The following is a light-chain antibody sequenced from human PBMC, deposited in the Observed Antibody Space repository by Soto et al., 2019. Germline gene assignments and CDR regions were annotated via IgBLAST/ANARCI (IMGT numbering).Light chain of an antibody. CDR3: QQYNNCSPYT. CDR1: QSVSSS. CDR2: GAS. J-gene: IGKJ2*01. Sequence: EIVMTQSPSTLSVSPGERATLSCRASQSVSSSLAWYQQKPGKAPRLLIYGASTRSTGIPARFSGSGSGTEFTLTIISLQYQDFSVYYCQQYNNCSPYTFGQGTKLEIK. V-gene: IGKV3-15*01.